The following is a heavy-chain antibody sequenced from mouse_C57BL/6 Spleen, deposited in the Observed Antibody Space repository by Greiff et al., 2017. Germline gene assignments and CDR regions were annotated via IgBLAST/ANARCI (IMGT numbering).Heavy chain of an antibody. CDR3: GRASDWGGRYFDV. Sequence: EVKLVESGGGLVKPGGSLKLSCAASGFTFSDYGMHWVRQAPEKGLEWVAYISSGSSTIYYADTVKGRFTISRDNAKNTLFLQMTSLRSEETAMKYCGRASDWGGRYFDVWGTGTTVTVSS. J-gene: IGHJ1*03. D-gene: IGHD4-1*01. CDR2: ISSGSSTI. CDR1: GFTFSDYG. V-gene: IGHV5-17*01.